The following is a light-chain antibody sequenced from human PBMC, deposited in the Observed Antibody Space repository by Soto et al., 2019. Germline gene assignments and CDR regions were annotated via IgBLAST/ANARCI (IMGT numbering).Light chain of an antibody. CDR1: QAVKTR. J-gene: IGKJ1*01. V-gene: IGKV3-20*01. CDR2: GAS. CDR3: QQYGSSGT. Sequence: IVMTQSPAPVFSFQVYIVTXTCRASQAVKTRLAWYQQKPGQPPRLLIYGASFRATGLPDSFSGSGSGTDFTLTVSRLETEDFAVFYCQQYGSSGTFAQWTEVEIK.